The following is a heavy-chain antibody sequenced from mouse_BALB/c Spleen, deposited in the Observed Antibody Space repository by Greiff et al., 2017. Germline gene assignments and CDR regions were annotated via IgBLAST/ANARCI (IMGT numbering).Heavy chain of an antibody. Sequence: QLQQSGPELVKPGASVKMSCKASGYTFTSYVMHWVKQKPGQGLEWIGYINPYNDGTKYNEKFKGKATLTSDKSSSTAYMELSSLTSEDSAVYYCARGEIYYDYGFAYWGQGTLVTVSA. J-gene: IGHJ3*01. D-gene: IGHD2-4*01. CDR3: ARGEIYYDYGFAY. CDR1: GYTFTSYV. CDR2: INPYNDGT. V-gene: IGHV1-14*01.